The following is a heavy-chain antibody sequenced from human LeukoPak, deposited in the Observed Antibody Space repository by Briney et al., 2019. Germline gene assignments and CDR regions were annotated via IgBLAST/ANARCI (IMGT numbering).Heavy chain of an antibody. CDR3: ARDREYYHDSSGYYGYFDY. V-gene: IGHV3-23*01. CDR2: ISGSGGRT. CDR1: EFTFNNYA. D-gene: IGHD3-22*01. Sequence: PGGSLRLSCAASEFTFNNYAMNWVRQAPGKGLEWVSAISGSGGRTYYADSVKGRFTISRDNSKNTLYLQMNSLRAEDTAVYYCARDREYYHDSSGYYGYFDYWGQGTLVTVSS. J-gene: IGHJ4*02.